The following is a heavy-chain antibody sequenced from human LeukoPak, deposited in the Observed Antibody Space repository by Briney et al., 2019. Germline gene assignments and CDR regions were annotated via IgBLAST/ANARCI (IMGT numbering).Heavy chain of an antibody. D-gene: IGHD3-10*01. Sequence: GGSLRLSCAASGFTFSSYAMSWVRQAPGKGLEWVSAISGSGSSTYYADSVKGRFTISRDNSKNTVSLQMSSLRAEDTAVYYCASTYYYGSGSSDYWGQGTLVTVSS. J-gene: IGHJ4*02. V-gene: IGHV3-23*01. CDR1: GFTFSSYA. CDR3: ASTYYYGSGSSDY. CDR2: ISGSGSST.